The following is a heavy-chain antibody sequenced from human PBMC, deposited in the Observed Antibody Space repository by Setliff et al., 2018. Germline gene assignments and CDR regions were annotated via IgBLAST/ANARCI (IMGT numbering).Heavy chain of an antibody. CDR3: AISTLSICSGGTCPNVFDI. Sequence: ASVKVSCKASGYILNSYGISWVRQAPGQGLEWMGWISSYNDITNYAQRFQGRVTLTTDMSTSAAYMELRSLGSDDTAVYYCAISTLSICSGGTCPNVFDIWGQGNPGHRLL. D-gene: IGHD2-15*01. J-gene: IGHJ3*02. CDR2: ISSYNDIT. V-gene: IGHV1-18*01. CDR1: GYILNSYG.